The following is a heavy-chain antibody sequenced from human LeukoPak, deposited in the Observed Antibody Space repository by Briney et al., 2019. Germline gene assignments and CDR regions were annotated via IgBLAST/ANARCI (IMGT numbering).Heavy chain of an antibody. Sequence: SETLSLTCTVSGGSISSYYWSWIRQPAGKGLEWIGRIYTSGSTNYNPSLKSRVTMSVDTSKNQFSLKLSSVTAADTAVYYCARHYTLPAATTFDIWGQGTMVTVSS. CDR2: IYTSGST. D-gene: IGHD2-2*01. J-gene: IGHJ3*02. CDR1: GGSISSYY. CDR3: ARHYTLPAATTFDI. V-gene: IGHV4-4*07.